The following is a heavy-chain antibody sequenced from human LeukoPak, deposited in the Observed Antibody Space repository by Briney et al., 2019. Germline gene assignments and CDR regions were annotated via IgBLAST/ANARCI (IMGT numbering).Heavy chain of an antibody. CDR3: ARHPREGVAAVGSPGAFDI. J-gene: IGHJ3*02. Sequence: SETLSLTCTVSGGSISSYYWSWIRQPPGKGLEWIGYIYYSGSTKYNPSLKSRVTISVDTSKNQFSLKLSSVTAADTAVYYCARHPREGVAAVGSPGAFDIWGQGTMVTVSS. D-gene: IGHD6-13*01. CDR2: IYYSGST. CDR1: GGSISSYY. V-gene: IGHV4-59*08.